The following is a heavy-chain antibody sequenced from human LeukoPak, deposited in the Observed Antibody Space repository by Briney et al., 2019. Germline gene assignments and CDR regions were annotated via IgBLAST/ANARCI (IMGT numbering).Heavy chain of an antibody. CDR3: ARDRMWLGFYYYYMDV. CDR1: GYTLTGYY. V-gene: IGHV1-2*02. CDR2: INPNSGGT. Sequence: ASVKVSCKASGYTLTGYYMHWVRQAPGQGLEWMGWINPNSGGTNYAQKFQGRVTMTRDTSISTAYMELSRLRSDDTAVYYCARDRMWLGFYYYYMDVWGKGTTVTVSS. J-gene: IGHJ6*03. D-gene: IGHD6-19*01.